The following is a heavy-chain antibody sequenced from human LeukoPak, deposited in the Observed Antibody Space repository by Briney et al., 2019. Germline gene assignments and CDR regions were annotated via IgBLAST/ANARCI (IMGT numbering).Heavy chain of an antibody. CDR1: GFTFDDYG. CDR2: IKQDGSEK. J-gene: IGHJ4*02. D-gene: IGHD5-18*01. V-gene: IGHV3-7*01. CDR3: ARDKYPVYSYGSLFDY. Sequence: PGGSLRLSCAASGFTFDDYGMSWVRQAPGKGLEWVANIKQDGSEKYYVDSVKGRFTISRDNAKNSLYLQMNSLRAEDTAVYYCARDKYPVYSYGSLFDYWGQGTLVTVSS.